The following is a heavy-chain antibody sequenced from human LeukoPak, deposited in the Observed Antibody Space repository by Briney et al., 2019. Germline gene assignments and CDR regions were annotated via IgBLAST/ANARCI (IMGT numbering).Heavy chain of an antibody. CDR1: GFTFSTYA. D-gene: IGHD4-17*01. CDR2: VSDIGGST. J-gene: IGHJ4*02. V-gene: IGHV3-23*01. Sequence: GGSLRLSCAGFGFTFSTYAMNWVRQAPGKGLEWVSGVSDIGGSTYYADSVKGRFTISRDNSKNTLYLQMNSLRAEDTATYYCAKSGYDYGDTYPPDYWGQGTLVTVSS. CDR3: AKSGYDYGDTYPPDY.